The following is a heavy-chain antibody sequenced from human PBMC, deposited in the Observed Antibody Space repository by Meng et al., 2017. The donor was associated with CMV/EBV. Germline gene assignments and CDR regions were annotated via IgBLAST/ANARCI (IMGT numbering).Heavy chain of an antibody. CDR1: GYTFTSYD. Sequence: ASVKVSCKASGYTFTSYDINWVRQATGQGLEWMGWMNPNSGNTGYAQKFQGRVTITRNTSISTAYMELSSLRSEDTAVYYCARGRGGQLLLQAYYYYGMDVWGQGTTVTVSS. D-gene: IGHD2-2*01. CDR3: ARGRGGQLLLQAYYYYGMDV. V-gene: IGHV1-8*03. J-gene: IGHJ6*02. CDR2: MNPNSGNT.